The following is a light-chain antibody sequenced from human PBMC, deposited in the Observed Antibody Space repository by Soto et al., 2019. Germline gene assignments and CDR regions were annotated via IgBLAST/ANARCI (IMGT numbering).Light chain of an antibody. CDR3: QQDGSSPPYT. V-gene: IGKV3-20*01. CDR1: QSVSSSY. CDR2: GAS. J-gene: IGKJ2*01. Sequence: EIVLTQSPGTLSLSPGERATLSCRASQSVSSSYLAWYQQTPGQATRLLIYGASSRATGIPNRFSGSGSGTDFTLTISRLEPADVAVYYCQQDGSSPPYTFGQGTKLEIK.